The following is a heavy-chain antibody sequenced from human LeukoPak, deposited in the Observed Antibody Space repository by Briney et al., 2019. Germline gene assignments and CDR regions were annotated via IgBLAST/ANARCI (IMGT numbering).Heavy chain of an antibody. D-gene: IGHD6-19*01. CDR1: GGSISSSSYY. V-gene: IGHV4-39*01. CDR3: ARLKNSIVVTGNFDY. J-gene: IGHJ4*02. CDR2: IHYSGST. Sequence: SETLSLTCTVSGGSISSSSYYWGWIRQPPGKGLEWIGNIHYSGSTYYNPSLKSRVTISVDTSKSQFSLKLSSVTAADTAVYYYARLKNSIVVTGNFDYWGQGTLVTVSS.